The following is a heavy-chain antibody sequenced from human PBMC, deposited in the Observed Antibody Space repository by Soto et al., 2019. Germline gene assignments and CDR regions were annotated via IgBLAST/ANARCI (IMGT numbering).Heavy chain of an antibody. CDR2: IIPIFGTA. CDR3: ARVRRRIAAACLLGWFDP. Sequence: QVQLVQSGAEVKKPGSSVKVSCKASGGTFSSYAISWVRQAPGQGLEWMGGIIPIFGTANYAQKFQGRVTITADESTSTAYMELSSLRSEDTAVYYCARVRRRIAAACLLGWFDPWGQGTLVTVSS. CDR1: GGTFSSYA. J-gene: IGHJ5*02. D-gene: IGHD6-13*01. V-gene: IGHV1-69*01.